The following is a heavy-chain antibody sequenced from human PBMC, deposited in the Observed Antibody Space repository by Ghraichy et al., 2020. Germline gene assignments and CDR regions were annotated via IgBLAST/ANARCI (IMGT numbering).Heavy chain of an antibody. J-gene: IGHJ4*02. D-gene: IGHD3-3*01. Sequence: GGSLRLSCAASGFTFSSYTMNWVRQAPGKGLEWVSSISSSSSYIYYADSVKGRFTISRDNAKNSLYLQMNSLRAEDTAVYYCARDLGLYDFWSGYYTYYFDYWGQGPLVTVSA. V-gene: IGHV3-21*01. CDR3: ARDLGLYDFWSGYYTYYFDY. CDR2: ISSSSSYI. CDR1: GFTFSSYT.